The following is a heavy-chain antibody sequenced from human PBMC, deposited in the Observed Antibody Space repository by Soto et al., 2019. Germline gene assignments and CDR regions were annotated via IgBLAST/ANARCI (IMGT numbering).Heavy chain of an antibody. Sequence: QVQLVESGGGVVQPGRSLRLSCAASGFTFSSYGMHWVRQAPGKGLEWVAVISYDGSNKYYADSVKGRFTISRDNSKNTLYLQMNSLRAEDTDVYYCAKDGTMTTVTSDAFDIWGQGTMVTVSS. V-gene: IGHV3-30*18. CDR3: AKDGTMTTVTSDAFDI. CDR1: GFTFSSYG. CDR2: ISYDGSNK. J-gene: IGHJ3*02. D-gene: IGHD4-17*01.